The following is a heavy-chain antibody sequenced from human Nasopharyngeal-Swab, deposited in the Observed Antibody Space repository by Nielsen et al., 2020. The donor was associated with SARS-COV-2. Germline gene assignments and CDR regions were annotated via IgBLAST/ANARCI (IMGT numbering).Heavy chain of an antibody. CDR1: ASTFSSHA. D-gene: IGHD3-22*01. CDR3: AKSRRCSYDSSGSVGAFDI. Sequence: GESLKISCEASASTFSSHAINWVRQAPGKGLEWVSAFAGSSGNTYYLDSVKGRFTTYRDNSKNTVYLQMNNLRVDDTAVYFCAKSRRCSYDSSGSVGAFDIWGQGTMVTVSS. CDR2: FAGSSGNT. J-gene: IGHJ3*02. V-gene: IGHV3-23*01.